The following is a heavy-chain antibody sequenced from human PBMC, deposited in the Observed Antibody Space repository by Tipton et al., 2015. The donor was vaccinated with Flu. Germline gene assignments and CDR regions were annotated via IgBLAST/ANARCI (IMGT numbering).Heavy chain of an antibody. CDR2: IYPSGTT. J-gene: IGHJ4*02. CDR1: SGSIRSTNYF. D-gene: IGHD4-17*01. Sequence: TLSLTCTVSSGSIRSTNYFCAWIRQPPGKRLELIGSIYPSGTTYYNPSLKSRVSMSLDTSKNQFSLKLKSVTAADTAVYYCASTSNYGRRIEPDFDYWGQGTLVTVSS. CDR3: ASTSNYGRRIEPDFDY. V-gene: IGHV4-39*07.